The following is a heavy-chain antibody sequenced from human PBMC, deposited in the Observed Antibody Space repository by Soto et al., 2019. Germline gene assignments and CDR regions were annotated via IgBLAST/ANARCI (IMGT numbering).Heavy chain of an antibody. CDR1: GGSFSGYY. J-gene: IGHJ4*02. D-gene: IGHD1-20*01. CDR3: ARDNWNDPSFDY. Sequence: QVQLQQWGAGLLKPSETLSLTCAVYGGSFSGYYWSWIRQPPGKGLEWIGEINHSGSTNYNPSLKSRVTISVDTSKNQFSLKLSSVTAADTAVYYCARDNWNDPSFDYWGQGTLVTVSS. V-gene: IGHV4-34*01. CDR2: INHSGST.